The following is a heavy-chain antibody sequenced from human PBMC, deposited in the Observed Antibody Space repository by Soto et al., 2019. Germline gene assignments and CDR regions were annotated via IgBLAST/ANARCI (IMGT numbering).Heavy chain of an antibody. V-gene: IGHV3-74*01. J-gene: IGHJ5*02. CDR2: INSDGSST. Sequence: GGSLRLSCAASGFTFGSYWMHWVRQGPGKGLVWVSRINSDGSSTNYADSVRGRFTISRDNAKNTLYLQMNSLRVEDTAVYYCAWLNPISSWGQGTLVTVSS. CDR1: GFTFGSYW. CDR3: AWLNPISS. D-gene: IGHD3-22*01.